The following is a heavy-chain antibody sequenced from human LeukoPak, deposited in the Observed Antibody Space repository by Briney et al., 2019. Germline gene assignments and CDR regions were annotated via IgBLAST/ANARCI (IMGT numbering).Heavy chain of an antibody. V-gene: IGHV3-48*03. Sequence: GGSLRLSCAASGFTFSSYEMNWVHQAPGKGLEWVSYISSSGSTIYYADSVKGRFTISRDNAKNSLYLQMNSLRAEDTAVYYCARYCSWLYYYGMDVWGKGTTVTVSS. CDR2: ISSSGSTI. J-gene: IGHJ6*04. CDR1: GFTFSSYE. CDR3: ARYCSWLYYYGMDV. D-gene: IGHD6-13*01.